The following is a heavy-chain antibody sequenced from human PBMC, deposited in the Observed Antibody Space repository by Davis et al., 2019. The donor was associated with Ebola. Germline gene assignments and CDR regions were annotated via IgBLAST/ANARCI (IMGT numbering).Heavy chain of an antibody. V-gene: IGHV4-59*08. J-gene: IGHJ4*02. CDR3: ARGDSNYDPSGYYAGPEAPDH. CDR2: IYYSGGT. Sequence: MPSETLSLTCTVSGGSISSYYWTWIRQPPGKGLEWIGYIYYSGGTNYNPSLKSRVTISVDTSKNQFSLKLSSVTAADTAVYYCARGDSNYDPSGYYAGPEAPDHWGQGTLVSVSS. CDR1: GGSISSYY. D-gene: IGHD3-22*01.